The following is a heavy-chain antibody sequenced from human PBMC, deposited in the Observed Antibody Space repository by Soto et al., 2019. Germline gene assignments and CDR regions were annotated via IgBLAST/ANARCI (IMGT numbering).Heavy chain of an antibody. J-gene: IGHJ3*02. CDR1: GGTFSSYA. D-gene: IGHD3-22*01. CDR2: IIPIFGTA. V-gene: IGHV1-69*01. Sequence: WASVKVSCKASGGTFSSYAISWVRQAPGQGLEWMGGIIPIFGTANYAQKFQGRVTITADESTSTAYMELSSLRSEDTAVYYCARGGGRYYYFSSCGRFGDVYDICGQGTMVTGS. CDR3: ARGGGRYYYFSSCGRFGDVYDI.